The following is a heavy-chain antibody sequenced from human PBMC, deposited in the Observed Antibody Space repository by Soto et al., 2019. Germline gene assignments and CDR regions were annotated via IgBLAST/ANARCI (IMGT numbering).Heavy chain of an antibody. D-gene: IGHD2-8*01. CDR3: ARSVDCTNGVCPPRWYLDY. V-gene: IGHV1-2*04. J-gene: IGHJ4*02. CDR1: GYTFTGYY. CDR2: INPNSGGT. Sequence: ASVKVSCKASGYTFTGYYMHWVRQAPGQGLEWMGWINPNSGGTNYAQKFQGWVTMTRDTSISTAYMELSRLRSDDTAVYYCARSVDCTNGVCPPRWYLDYWGQGSLVTVSS.